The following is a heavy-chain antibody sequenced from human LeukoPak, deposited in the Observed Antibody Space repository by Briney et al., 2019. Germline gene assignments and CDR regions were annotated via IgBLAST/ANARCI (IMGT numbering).Heavy chain of an antibody. D-gene: IGHD6-13*01. CDR1: GFTFSSDA. CDR3: AVSSSWSSFDY. J-gene: IGHJ4*02. CDR2: ITDTGRST. Sequence: GGSLRLSCAASGFTFSSDAMSWVRQAPGKGLVWVSTITDTGRSTYYADSVKGRFTISRDNAKNSLYLQMNSLRAEDTALYYCAVSSSWSSFDYWGQGTLVTVSS. V-gene: IGHV3-23*01.